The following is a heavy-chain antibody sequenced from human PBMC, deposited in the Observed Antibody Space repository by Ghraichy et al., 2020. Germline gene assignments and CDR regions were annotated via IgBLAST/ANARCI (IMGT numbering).Heavy chain of an antibody. CDR1: GFTLSNFW. CDR3: AREYCRGGRCFFGTGGSHLDS. Sequence: GGSLRLSCAASGFTLSNFWMHWVRQSPVKGLVWVSRINSDGTNIVYADSVKGRFTISRDNAKNTLYLQMNSLRAEDTAVYYCAREYCRGGRCFFGTGGSHLDSWGQGTLVTVSS. V-gene: IGHV3-74*01. J-gene: IGHJ4*02. D-gene: IGHD2-15*01. CDR2: INSDGTNI.